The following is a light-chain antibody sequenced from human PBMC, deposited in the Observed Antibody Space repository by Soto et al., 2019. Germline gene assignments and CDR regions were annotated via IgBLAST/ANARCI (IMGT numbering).Light chain of an antibody. CDR3: QQRSNWPLT. V-gene: IGKV3-11*01. CDR2: DAS. Sequence: EIVLTQPPATLSLSPGERATLSCRASQSVSSYFAWYQQKPGQAPRLLIYDASNRATGIPARFSGSGSGTDFPLTISSLEPEDFAVYYCQQRSNWPLTFGQGTKVDIK. CDR1: QSVSSY. J-gene: IGKJ1*01.